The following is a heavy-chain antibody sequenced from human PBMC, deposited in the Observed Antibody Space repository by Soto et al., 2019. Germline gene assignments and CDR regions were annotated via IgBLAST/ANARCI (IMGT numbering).Heavy chain of an antibody. V-gene: IGHV3-30-3*01. CDR1: GFTFSSYA. Sequence: VGSLRLSCAASGFTFSSYAMHWVRQAPGKGLEWVAVISYDGSNKYYADSVKGRFTISRDNSKNTLYLQMNSLRAEDTAVYYCARDEQWLVDYWGQGTLVTVSS. CDR2: ISYDGSNK. D-gene: IGHD6-19*01. CDR3: ARDEQWLVDY. J-gene: IGHJ4*02.